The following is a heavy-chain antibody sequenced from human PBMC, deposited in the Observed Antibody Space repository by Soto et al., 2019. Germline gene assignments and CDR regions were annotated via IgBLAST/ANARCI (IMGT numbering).Heavy chain of an antibody. CDR1: GFTFSTFD. J-gene: IGHJ5*02. Sequence: DVQLVESGGGLVQPGGSLRLSCAGSGFTFSTFDIHWVRQAPGKGLEWVSGIGTLSDTFYAASVQGRFTISRQNAKNSVYLQMNSLRAGDTAFYSWARGRSFSYDSTPPPMFDPWGQGTLVTVSS. CDR3: ARGRSFSYDSTPPPMFDP. CDR2: IGTLSDT. V-gene: IGHV3-13*01. D-gene: IGHD3-10*01.